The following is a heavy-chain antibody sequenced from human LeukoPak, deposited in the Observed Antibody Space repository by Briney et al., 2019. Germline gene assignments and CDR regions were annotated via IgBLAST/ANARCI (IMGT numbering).Heavy chain of an antibody. J-gene: IGHJ4*02. CDR2: IWSVGGAE. CDR3: AKVTSRTGGFDY. CDR1: GFPFSSYG. Sequence: GGSLRLSCVASGFPFSSYGMHWVRQAPGKGLEWVAVIWSVGGAEYYADSVKGRFTISRDNSKNTLYLQMNSLRAEDTAVYYCAKVTSRTGGFDYWGQGTLVTVSS. V-gene: IGHV3-30*02. D-gene: IGHD1-14*01.